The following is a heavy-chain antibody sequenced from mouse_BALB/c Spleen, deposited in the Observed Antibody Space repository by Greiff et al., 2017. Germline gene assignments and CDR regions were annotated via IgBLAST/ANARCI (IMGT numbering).Heavy chain of an antibody. Sequence: EVQRVESGGGLVQPGGSRKLSCAASGFTFSSFGMHWVRQAPEKGLEWVAYISSGSSTIYYADTVKGRFTISRDNPKNTLFLQMTSLRSEDTAMYYCARSPVPYYFDYWGQGTTLTVSS. CDR2: ISSGSSTI. V-gene: IGHV5-17*02. CDR3: ARSPVPYYFDY. CDR1: GFTFSSFG. J-gene: IGHJ2*01.